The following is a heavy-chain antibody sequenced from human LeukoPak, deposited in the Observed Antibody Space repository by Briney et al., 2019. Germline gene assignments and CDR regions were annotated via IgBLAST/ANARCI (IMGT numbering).Heavy chain of an antibody. J-gene: IGHJ4*02. Sequence: SVKVSCKASGYAFTNFGISWVRQAPGQGLEWMGAIPIFGTANYAQKFQDRVTFTADESTNTAYMELSSLRSEDSAVYYCARDFVGYNEYYFDYWGQGTLVAVSS. CDR2: IPIFGTA. D-gene: IGHD5-24*01. CDR1: GYAFTNFG. V-gene: IGHV1-69*13. CDR3: ARDFVGYNEYYFDY.